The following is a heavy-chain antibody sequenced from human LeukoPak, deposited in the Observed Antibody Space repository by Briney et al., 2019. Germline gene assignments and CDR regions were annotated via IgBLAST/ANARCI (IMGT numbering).Heavy chain of an antibody. J-gene: IGHJ4*02. CDR1: GGSFSGYY. CDR3: AKDARWLQFSYYFDY. V-gene: IGHV4-34*09. CDR2: IYYSGSTY. D-gene: IGHD5-24*01. Sequence: SETLSLTCAVYGGSFSGYYWSWIRQPPGKGLEWIGYIYYSGSTYYYNPSLKSRVTISVDTSKNQFSLKLSSVTAADTALYYCAKDARWLQFSYYFDYWGQGTLVTVSS.